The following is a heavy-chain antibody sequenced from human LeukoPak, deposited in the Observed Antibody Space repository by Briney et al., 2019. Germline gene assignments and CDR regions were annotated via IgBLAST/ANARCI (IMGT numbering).Heavy chain of an antibody. D-gene: IGHD3-22*01. V-gene: IGHV4-34*01. Sequence: SETLSLTCAVYGGSFSGYYWSWIRQPPGKGLEWIGEINHSGSTDYNPSLKSRVTMSVDTSMNQFSLKLSSVTAADTAVYYCARNYDNSGYYLPYWGQGNLVTVSS. J-gene: IGHJ4*02. CDR3: ARNYDNSGYYLPY. CDR1: GGSFSGYY. CDR2: INHSGST.